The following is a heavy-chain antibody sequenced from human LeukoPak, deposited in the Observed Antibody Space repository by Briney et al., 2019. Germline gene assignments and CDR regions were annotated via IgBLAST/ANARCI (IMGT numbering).Heavy chain of an antibody. Sequence: GGSLRLSCAVSGFTFNSYWMSWVRQAPGKGLEWVANIKQDGSEKYYVDSVKGRFTISRDNAKNSLYLQMNSLRAEDTALYYCVRDRCSSTSCHDPPNWFDPWGQGTLVTVSS. D-gene: IGHD2-2*01. J-gene: IGHJ5*02. CDR2: IKQDGSEK. CDR3: VRDRCSSTSCHDPPNWFDP. V-gene: IGHV3-7*03. CDR1: GFTFNSYW.